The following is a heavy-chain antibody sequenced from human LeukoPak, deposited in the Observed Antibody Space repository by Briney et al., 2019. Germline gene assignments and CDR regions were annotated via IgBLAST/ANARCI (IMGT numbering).Heavy chain of an antibody. CDR2: INHSGST. D-gene: IGHD6-19*01. CDR1: GGSFSTSY. CDR3: ARHVSYDSGWYREYDRYRIKKYYFDY. J-gene: IGHJ4*02. V-gene: IGHV4-34*01. Sequence: PSETLSLTCAVYGGSFSTSYWSWIRQPPGRGLEWVGEINHSGSTNYNPSLKSRVIISVDTSKNQFSLKLRSVTAADTAVYYCARHVSYDSGWYREYDRYRIKKYYFDYWGQGTLVTVSS.